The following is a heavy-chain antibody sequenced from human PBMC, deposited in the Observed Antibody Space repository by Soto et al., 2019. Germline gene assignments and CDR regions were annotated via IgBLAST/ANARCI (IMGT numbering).Heavy chain of an antibody. CDR1: GFSLSNYA. D-gene: IGHD2-2*01. CDR3: ARDCSSSSCSVWHY. J-gene: IGHJ4*02. CDR2: ITGSADKT. V-gene: IGHV3-23*01. Sequence: LRLSCAASGFSLSNYAMTWVRQAPGKGLEWVSGITGSADKTYYADSVKGRFIISRDNSKNTLYLQMNSLRAEDTALYYCARDCSSSSCSVWHYWGQGTLVTVSS.